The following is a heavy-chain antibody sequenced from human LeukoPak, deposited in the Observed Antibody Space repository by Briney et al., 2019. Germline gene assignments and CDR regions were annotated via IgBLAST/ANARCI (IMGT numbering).Heavy chain of an antibody. J-gene: IGHJ5*02. CDR3: ARGCSSTSCYDNWFDP. D-gene: IGHD2-2*01. Sequence: GASVKVSCEASGGTFNSYAISWVRQAPGQGLEWMGGIIPIFGTANYAQKFQGRVTITTDESTSTAYMELSSLRSEDTAVYYCARGCSSTSCYDNWFDPWGQGTLVTVSS. V-gene: IGHV1-69*05. CDR1: GGTFNSYA. CDR2: IIPIFGTA.